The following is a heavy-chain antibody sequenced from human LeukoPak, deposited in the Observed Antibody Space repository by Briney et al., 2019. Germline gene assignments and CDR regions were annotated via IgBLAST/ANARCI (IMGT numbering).Heavy chain of an antibody. CDR2: ISGSGGST. CDR1: GFTFSSYA. CDR3: AKSDGRVTIFGVVDFDY. Sequence: GGSLRLSCAASGFTFSSYAMSWVRQAPGKGLEWVSAISGSGGSTYYADSVKGRFTISRDNSKNTLYLQMNSLRAEDTAVYYCAKSDGRVTIFGVVDFDYWGQGTLVTVSS. J-gene: IGHJ4*02. V-gene: IGHV3-23*01. D-gene: IGHD3-3*01.